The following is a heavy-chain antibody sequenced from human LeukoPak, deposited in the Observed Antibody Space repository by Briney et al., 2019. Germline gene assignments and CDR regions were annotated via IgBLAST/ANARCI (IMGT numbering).Heavy chain of an antibody. J-gene: IGHJ5*02. V-gene: IGHV3-23*01. CDR1: GFTFSNYA. Sequence: GGSLRLSCAVSGFTFSNYAMSGVRRARGEGLEWVSAISGSGGTTYYGDSVKGRFTISRDNSKNTLYLQMNSLRAEDTAVYYCAKGGGYYGSGTYYKNNWFDPWGQGTLVIVSS. D-gene: IGHD3-10*01. CDR3: AKGGGYYGSGTYYKNNWFDP. CDR2: ISGSGGTT.